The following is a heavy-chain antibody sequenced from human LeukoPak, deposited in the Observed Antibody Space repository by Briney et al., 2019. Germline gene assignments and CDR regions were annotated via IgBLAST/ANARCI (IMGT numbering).Heavy chain of an antibody. CDR3: AKGPYSYVRPFDY. Sequence: PSETLSLTCTVSGGSISSYYWSWIRQPPGKGLEWIGYIYYSGSTSYNPSLKSRVTISVDTSKNQFSLKLSSVTAADTAVYYCAKGPYSYVRPFDYWGQGTLVTVSS. CDR2: IYYSGST. D-gene: IGHD5-18*01. CDR1: GGSISSYY. V-gene: IGHV4-59*01. J-gene: IGHJ4*02.